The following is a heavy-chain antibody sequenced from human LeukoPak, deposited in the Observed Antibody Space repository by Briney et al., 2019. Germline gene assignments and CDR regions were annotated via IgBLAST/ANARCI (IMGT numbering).Heavy chain of an antibody. V-gene: IGHV4-59*01. D-gene: IGHD2-15*01. Sequence: SETLSLTCTVSGGSISSYYWSWIRQPPGKGLEWIGYIYCSGSTNYNPSLKSRVTISVDTSKNQFSLKLSSVTAADTAVYYCARADVCSGGSCYSDPLIDYWGQGTLVTVSS. CDR3: ARADVCSGGSCYSDPLIDY. J-gene: IGHJ4*02. CDR1: GGSISSYY. CDR2: IYCSGST.